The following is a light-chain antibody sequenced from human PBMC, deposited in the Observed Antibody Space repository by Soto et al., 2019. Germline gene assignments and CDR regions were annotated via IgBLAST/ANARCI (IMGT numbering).Light chain of an antibody. CDR2: DAS. CDR1: QGISNY. V-gene: IGKV1-33*01. J-gene: IGKJ4*01. Sequence: DIQMTQSPSSLSASVGDRVTITCQASQGISNYLNWFQPKPGKAPKLLIYDASNLATGVPSRFSGSGSGTDFTFTISSLQPEDIATYFCQQYEKFPFTFGGGTKVDIK. CDR3: QQYEKFPFT.